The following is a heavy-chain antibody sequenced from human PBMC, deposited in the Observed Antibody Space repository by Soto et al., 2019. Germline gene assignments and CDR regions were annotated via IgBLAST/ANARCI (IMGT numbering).Heavy chain of an antibody. CDR3: TRRRDWTAVDPLDY. CDR1: GFIFSSYW. J-gene: IGHJ4*02. CDR2: IKQDGSEK. V-gene: IGHV3-7*03. D-gene: IGHD5-18*01. Sequence: GGSLRLSCAASGFIFSSYWMSWVRQAPGKGLEWVANIKQDGSEKYYVDSVKGRFTISRDDSKTTTYLQMNSLKIEDTAVYYCTRRRDWTAVDPLDYWGQGTLVTVSS.